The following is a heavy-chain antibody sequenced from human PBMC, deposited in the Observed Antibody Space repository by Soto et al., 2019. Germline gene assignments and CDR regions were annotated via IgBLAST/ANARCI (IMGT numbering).Heavy chain of an antibody. V-gene: IGHV1-3*01. D-gene: IGHD2-21*02. CDR2: INVANGNT. CDR1: GYTFIRSA. J-gene: IGHJ4*02. CDR3: ARSIVVVTAADY. Sequence: ASVKVSCKASGYTFIRSAMHWVRQAPGQRLEWMGWINVANGNTKYSQKFQGRVTITRDTSASTAYMELSSLRSEDTAVYYCARSIVVVTAADYWGQGTLVTAPQ.